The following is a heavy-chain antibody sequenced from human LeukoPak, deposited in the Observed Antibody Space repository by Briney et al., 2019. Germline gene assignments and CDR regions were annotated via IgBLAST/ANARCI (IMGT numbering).Heavy chain of an antibody. CDR2: IYYSGST. J-gene: IGHJ4*02. Sequence: SETLSLTCTVSGGSFNNSFYYWGWIRQPPGKGLEWIGSIYYSGSTSYNPSLKSRVTISVDTSKNQFSLKLSSVTAADTAVYYCARAQEPLLFTYYFDYRGQGTLVTVSS. D-gene: IGHD2-15*01. V-gene: IGHV4-39*07. CDR3: ARAQEPLLFTYYFDY. CDR1: GGSFNNSFYY.